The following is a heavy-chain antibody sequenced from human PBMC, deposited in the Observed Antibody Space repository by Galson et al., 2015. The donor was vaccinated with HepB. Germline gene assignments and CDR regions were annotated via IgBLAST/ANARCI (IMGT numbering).Heavy chain of an antibody. CDR3: AREGRGSGNAFDI. CDR1: GFTFSNYA. J-gene: IGHJ3*02. V-gene: IGHV3-33*01. Sequence: SLRLSCAASGFTFSNYAMHWVRQTPGKGLEWVALIWSDGSIEFYADSVKVRFTISRYNSKNTLYLQMNSLRAEDTAVYYCAREGRGSGNAFDIWGQGTMVTVSS. CDR2: IWSDGSIE. D-gene: IGHD3-10*01.